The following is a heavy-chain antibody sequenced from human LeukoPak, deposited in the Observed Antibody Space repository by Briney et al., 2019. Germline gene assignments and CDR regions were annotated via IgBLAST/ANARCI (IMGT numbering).Heavy chain of an antibody. D-gene: IGHD2-15*01. CDR1: GDAFTSYA. CDR2: IITNFGTA. CDR3: ARDLGYCSGGSCYGDYYFDY. Sequence: GSSVKLSCTASGDAFTSYAISWVRQAHGQGLERKGGIITNFGTANDAQKFQGRVTITADESTSTAYMELSSLRSEDTAVYLCARDLGYCSGGSCYGDYYFDYWGQGTLVTVSS. V-gene: IGHV1-69*01. J-gene: IGHJ4*02.